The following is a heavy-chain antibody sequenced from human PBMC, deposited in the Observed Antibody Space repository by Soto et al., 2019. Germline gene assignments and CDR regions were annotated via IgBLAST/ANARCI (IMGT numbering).Heavy chain of an antibody. CDR1: GFTFSSYA. D-gene: IGHD1-26*01. V-gene: IGHV3-23*01. CDR3: ARDMSGGTYNYYYGMDV. CDR2: ISGSGSPT. J-gene: IGHJ6*02. Sequence: GGSLRLSCAASGFTFSSYAMTWVRQAPGRGLEWVSAISGSGSPTYYADSVKGRFTISRDNSKNTLYLQMDSLRADDTAVYYCARDMSGGTYNYYYGMDVWGRGTTVTVSS.